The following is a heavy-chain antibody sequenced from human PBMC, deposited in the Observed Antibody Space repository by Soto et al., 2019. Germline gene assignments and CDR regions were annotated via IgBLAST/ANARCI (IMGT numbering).Heavy chain of an antibody. Sequence: QVRLQEWGPGLVKPSQTLSLKCSVSGGSITTGGRYWSWIRQLPGKGLEWIGDIYYSGNTYYNASLKSRVTISVDAAKNQSALNLSSVTAADTAVYYWAQALVFTGGDGFDIWGQGRLVTVSS. CDR2: IYYSGNT. D-gene: IGHD1-1*01. V-gene: IGHV4-31*02. CDR1: GGSITTGGRY. CDR3: AQALVFTGGDGFDI. J-gene: IGHJ3*02.